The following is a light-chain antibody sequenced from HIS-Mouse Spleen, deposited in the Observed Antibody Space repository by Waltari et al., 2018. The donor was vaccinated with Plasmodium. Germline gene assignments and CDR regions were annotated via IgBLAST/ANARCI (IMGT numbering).Light chain of an antibody. Sequence: EIVLTQSPATLSLSPGERATLSCSASQSVSRYLAWYQQKPGQAPRLLIYDASNRATGIPARFSGSGSGTDFTLTISSLEPEDFAVYYCQQRSNWPITFGPGTKVDIK. CDR3: QQRSNWPIT. CDR2: DAS. J-gene: IGKJ3*01. CDR1: QSVSRY. V-gene: IGKV3-11*01.